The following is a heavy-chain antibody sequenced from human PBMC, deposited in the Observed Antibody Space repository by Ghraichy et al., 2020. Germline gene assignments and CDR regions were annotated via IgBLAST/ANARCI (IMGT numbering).Heavy chain of an antibody. Sequence: GGSLRLSCAASGFTFSTYWMHWVRQAPGKGPVWVSRINGPATRTTYADSVQGRFTISRDSATNTLCLEMKNLRADDAGVYYCARLGYTYGYRGHFDLWGQGTLVTVSS. CDR3: ARLGYTYGYRGHFDL. V-gene: IGHV3-74*03. CDR2: INGPATRT. CDR1: GFTFSTYW. J-gene: IGHJ4*02. D-gene: IGHD5-18*01.